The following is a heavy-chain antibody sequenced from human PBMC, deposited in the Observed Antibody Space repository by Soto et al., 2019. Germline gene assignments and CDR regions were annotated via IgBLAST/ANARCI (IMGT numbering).Heavy chain of an antibody. CDR3: ARDMTYYDILTGYRPVPDAFDI. CDR2: IIPILGIA. CDR1: GGTLSSET. D-gene: IGHD3-9*01. Sequence: PVKGSWKGSGGTLSSETISWGRQAPGQRGEWVGWIIPILGIANYAQKFQGRVTITADKSTSTAYMELSSLRSEDTAVYYCARDMTYYDILTGYRPVPDAFDIWGQGTRVTVAS. J-gene: IGHJ3*02. V-gene: IGHV1-69*10.